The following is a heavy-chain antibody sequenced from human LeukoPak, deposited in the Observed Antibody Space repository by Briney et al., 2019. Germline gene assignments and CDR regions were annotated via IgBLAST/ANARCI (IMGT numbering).Heavy chain of an antibody. V-gene: IGHV3-30*03. CDR1: GFTFSSYG. CDR3: ARGGMATFY. Sequence: GGSLRLSCAASGFTFSSYGMHWVRQAPGKGLEWVAVISYDGSNKYYADSVKGRFTISRDNSKNTLYLQMNSLRAEDTAVYYCARGGMATFYWGQGTLVTVSS. D-gene: IGHD5-24*01. J-gene: IGHJ4*02. CDR2: ISYDGSNK.